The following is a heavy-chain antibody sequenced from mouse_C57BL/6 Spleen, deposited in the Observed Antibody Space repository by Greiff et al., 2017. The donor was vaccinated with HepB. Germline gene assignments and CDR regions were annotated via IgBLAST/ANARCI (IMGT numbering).Heavy chain of an antibody. V-gene: IGHV1-82*01. CDR1: GYAFSSSW. D-gene: IGHD3-2*02. CDR3: ARLTAQATGAMDY. CDR2: IYPGDGDT. Sequence: VKLMESGPELVKPGASVKISCKASGYAFSSSWMNWVKQRPGKGLEWIGRIYPGDGDTNYNGKFKGKATLTADKSSSTAYMQLSSLTSEDSAVYFCARLTAQATGAMDYWGQGTSVTVSS. J-gene: IGHJ4*01.